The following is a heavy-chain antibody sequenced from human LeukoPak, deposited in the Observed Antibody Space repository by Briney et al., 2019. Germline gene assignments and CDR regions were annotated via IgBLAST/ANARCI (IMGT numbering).Heavy chain of an antibody. CDR3: ARDALREAFDI. Sequence: SETLSLTCAVYGGSFSGYYWNWIRQPPGKGLEWIGEINHSGSTNYNPSLKSRVTMSVDTSKNQFSLKLSSVTAADTAVYYCARDALREAFDIWGQGTMVTVSS. CDR1: GGSFSGYY. D-gene: IGHD2-8*01. CDR2: INHSGST. J-gene: IGHJ3*02. V-gene: IGHV4-34*01.